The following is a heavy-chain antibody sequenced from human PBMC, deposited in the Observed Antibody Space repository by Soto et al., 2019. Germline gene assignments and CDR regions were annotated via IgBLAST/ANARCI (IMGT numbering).Heavy chain of an antibody. CDR1: GFTFSSYS. V-gene: IGHV3-48*01. CDR3: ARVGSTVTRILDAFDI. J-gene: IGHJ3*02. CDR2: ISSSSSTI. Sequence: EVQLVESGGGLVQPGGSLRLSCAASGFTFSSYSMNWVRQAPGKGLEWVSYISSSSSTIYYAASVKGRFTISRDNAKNSLYLQMNSLRAEDTAVYYCARVGSTVTRILDAFDIWGQGTMVTVSS. D-gene: IGHD4-17*01.